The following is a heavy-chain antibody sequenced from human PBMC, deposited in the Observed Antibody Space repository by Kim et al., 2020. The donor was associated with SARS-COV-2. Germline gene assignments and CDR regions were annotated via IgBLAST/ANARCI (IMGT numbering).Heavy chain of an antibody. D-gene: IGHD5-18*01. CDR3: ARKCGGARCRIQLWSPLGGFFDY. CDR2: INHSGST. J-gene: IGHJ4*02. CDR1: GGSFSGYY. Sequence: SETLSLTCAVYGGSFSGYYWSWIRQPPGKGLEWIGEINHSGSTNYNPSLKSRVTISVDTSKNQFSLKLSSVTAADTAVYYCARKCGGARCRIQLWSPLGGFFDYWGQGTLVTVSS. V-gene: IGHV4-34*01.